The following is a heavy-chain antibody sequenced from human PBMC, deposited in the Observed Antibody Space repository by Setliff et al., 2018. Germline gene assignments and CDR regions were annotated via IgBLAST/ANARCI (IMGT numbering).Heavy chain of an antibody. CDR2: VRYDGSKE. V-gene: IGHV3-30*02. CDR3: GKSRPMIVPGSVDS. CDR1: GFIFSSYG. D-gene: IGHD3-22*01. Sequence: GSLRLSCAASGFIFSSYGMYWVRQAPGKGLEWVTFVRYDGSKEYYADSVKGRFTVSRDNSKNTLYLQMNTLRAEDTAVYFCGKSRPMIVPGSVDSWGQGTLVTVSS. J-gene: IGHJ4*02.